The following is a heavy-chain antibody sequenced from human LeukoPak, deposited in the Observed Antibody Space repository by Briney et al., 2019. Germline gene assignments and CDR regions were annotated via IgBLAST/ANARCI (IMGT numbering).Heavy chain of an antibody. V-gene: IGHV1-2*04. CDR1: GYTFTGYY. J-gene: IGHJ6*02. Sequence: GASVKVSCKASGYTFTGYYIHWVRQAPGQGLEWMGWINPNSGGTNYAQKFQGWVTMTRDTSISTASMELSRLTSDDTAVYYCARRIAEYYYGMDVWGQGTTVTVSS. CDR2: INPNSGGT. CDR3: ARRIAEYYYGMDV. D-gene: IGHD6-6*01.